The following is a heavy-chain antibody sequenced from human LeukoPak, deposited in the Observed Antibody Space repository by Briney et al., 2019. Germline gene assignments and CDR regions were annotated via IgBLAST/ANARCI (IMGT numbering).Heavy chain of an antibody. Sequence: VGSLRLSCAAPGFTFSSYSMTWVRQAPGMGLEWVANIKQDGSAKYYVDSVRGRFTISRDNAENSLYLQMNSLRVEDTAVYYCATSSAAPGNYWGQGILVTVSS. CDR2: IKQDGSAK. J-gene: IGHJ4*02. D-gene: IGHD2-15*01. CDR1: GFTFSSYS. V-gene: IGHV3-7*01. CDR3: ATSSAAPGNY.